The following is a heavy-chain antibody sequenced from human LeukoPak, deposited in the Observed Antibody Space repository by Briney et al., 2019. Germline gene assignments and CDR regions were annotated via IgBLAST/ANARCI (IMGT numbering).Heavy chain of an antibody. CDR3: ARSSWRTYYFDY. V-gene: IGHV4-30-4*08. CDR2: IYYSGST. J-gene: IGHJ4*02. D-gene: IGHD6-13*01. Sequence: PSQTLSLTCSVSGGSMTSGDYYWSWIRQHPVKGLEWIGSIYYSGSTYYNPSLKSRVTISVDTSKNQFSLKLSSVTAADTAVYYCARSSWRTYYFDYWGQGTLVTVSS. CDR1: GGSMTSGDYY.